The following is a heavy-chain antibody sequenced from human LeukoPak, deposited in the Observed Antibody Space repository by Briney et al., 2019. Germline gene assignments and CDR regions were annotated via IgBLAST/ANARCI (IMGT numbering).Heavy chain of an antibody. CDR3: ARTVRSDYDFWSGYFYFQH. J-gene: IGHJ1*01. V-gene: IGHV4-38-2*01. Sequence: GSLRLSCAASGFTFSSYAMSWVRQAPGKGLEWIGSIYYSGSTYYNPSLKSRVTISVDTSKNQFSLKLSSVTAADTAVYYCARTVRSDYDFWSGYFYFQHWGQGTLVTVSS. D-gene: IGHD3-3*01. CDR2: IYYSGST. CDR1: GFTFSSYA.